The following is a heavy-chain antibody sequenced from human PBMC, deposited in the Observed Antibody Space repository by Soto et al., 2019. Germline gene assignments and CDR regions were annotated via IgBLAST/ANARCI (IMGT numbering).Heavy chain of an antibody. J-gene: IGHJ3*02. Sequence: QMQLVESWGGVVQPGRSLRLSCAASGFTLRTYGMHWVRQAPGKGLEWVSLILSDGSRDYYRDSVKGRFTISRDNSRNSLYLQMNSLRDDYTALYYGVRDDDGGPHALDMWGQGTMVSVSS. CDR3: VRDDDGGPHALDM. CDR2: ILSDGSRD. CDR1: GFTLRTYG. D-gene: IGHD4-17*01. V-gene: IGHV3-33*01.